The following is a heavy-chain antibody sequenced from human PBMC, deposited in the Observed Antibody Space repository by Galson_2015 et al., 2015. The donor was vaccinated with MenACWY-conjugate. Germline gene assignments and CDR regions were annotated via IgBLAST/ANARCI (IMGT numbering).Heavy chain of an antibody. J-gene: IGHJ4*02. CDR2: IKADGSFS. CDR3: ARDNNWSFDS. Sequence: SLRLSCAASGFTFNNYWMHWVRQPPGKGLEWISYIKADGSFSNYADSVRGRFTISTDNAMNMVYLQMDGLGDEDTAVYFCARDNNWSFDSWGQEPLLTVSS. CDR1: GFTFNNYW. D-gene: IGHD1-1*01. V-gene: IGHV3-74*01.